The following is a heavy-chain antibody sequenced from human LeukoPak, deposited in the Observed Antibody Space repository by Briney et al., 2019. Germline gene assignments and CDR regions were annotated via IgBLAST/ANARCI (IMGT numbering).Heavy chain of an antibody. V-gene: IGHV3-74*01. D-gene: IGHD2/OR15-2a*01. J-gene: IGHJ4*02. Sequence: GGSLRLSCVASGFPFSSYWMTWVRHAPGKGLVWVSHINSDGSWTSYADSVKGRFTISKDNAKNTVYLQMNSLRAEDTAVYYCVSFYETYWGRGTLVTVSS. CDR1: GFPFSSYW. CDR3: VSFYETY. CDR2: INSDGSWT.